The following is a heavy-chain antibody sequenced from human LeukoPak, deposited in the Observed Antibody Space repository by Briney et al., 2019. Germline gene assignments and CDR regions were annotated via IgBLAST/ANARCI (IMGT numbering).Heavy chain of an antibody. CDR3: AKRGVVIRVILVGFHKEAYYFDS. V-gene: IGHV3-23*01. Sequence: GGSLRLSCAVSGITLSNYGMSWVRQAPGKGLEWVAGISGSAGGTIYADSVKGRFTISRDNNKNTLYLQMNSLRAEDTAVYFCAKRGVVIRVILVGFHKEAYYFDSWGQGALVTVSS. CDR1: GITLSNYG. D-gene: IGHD3-22*01. CDR2: ISGSAGGT. J-gene: IGHJ4*02.